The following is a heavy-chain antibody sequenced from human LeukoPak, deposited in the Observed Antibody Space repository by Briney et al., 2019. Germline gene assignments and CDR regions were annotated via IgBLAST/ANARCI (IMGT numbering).Heavy chain of an antibody. CDR1: GFTFSSYG. CDR2: ISYDGSNK. V-gene: IGHV3-30*18. J-gene: IGHJ4*02. Sequence: GGSLRLSCAASGFTFSSYGMHWVRQAPGKGLEWVAVISYDGSNKYFADSVKGRFTISRDNSKNTLYLQMNSLRAEDTAVYYCAKDRRQQLVYYFDYWGQGTLVTVSS. D-gene: IGHD6-13*01. CDR3: AKDRRQQLVYYFDY.